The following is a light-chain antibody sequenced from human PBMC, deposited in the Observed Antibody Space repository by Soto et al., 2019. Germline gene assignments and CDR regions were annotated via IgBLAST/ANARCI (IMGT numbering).Light chain of an antibody. J-gene: IGLJ1*01. CDR2: NVN. V-gene: IGLV2-14*01. CDR1: SSDVGNYNY. Sequence: QSVLTQSVSVSGSPGQSITISCTGTSSDVGNYNYVSWYQQHPGEVPKLIIFNVNNRPSGVSNRFSGSKSGNTASLTISGLQAEDDADYYCSSFTSSTTYVFGTGTKLTVL. CDR3: SSFTSSTTYV.